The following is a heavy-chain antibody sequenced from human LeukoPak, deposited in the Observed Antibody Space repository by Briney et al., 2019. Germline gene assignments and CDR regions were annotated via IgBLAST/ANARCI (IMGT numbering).Heavy chain of an antibody. CDR3: ARHYDFWSDFDY. J-gene: IGHJ4*02. Sequence: PSETLSLTCTVSGGSISSYYWSWIRQPPGKGLEWIGYIYYSGSTNYNPSLKSRVTISVDTSKNQFSLKLSSVTAADTAVYYCARHYDFWSDFDYWGQGTLVTVSS. D-gene: IGHD3-3*01. CDR1: GGSISSYY. V-gene: IGHV4-59*08. CDR2: IYYSGST.